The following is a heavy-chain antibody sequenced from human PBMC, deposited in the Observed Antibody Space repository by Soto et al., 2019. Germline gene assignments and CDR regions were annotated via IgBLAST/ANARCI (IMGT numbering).Heavy chain of an antibody. CDR3: ARRGYPGEIFDY. D-gene: IGHD6-25*01. Sequence: QLQESGPGLVKPSGTLSLTCTVSGGSISGYYWSWIRQPPGKGLEWIGYIYYSGSTNYNPSLKSRVTISVDTSKNQFSLKLSSVTAADTAMYYCARRGYPGEIFDYWGRGTLVTVSS. CDR2: IYYSGST. J-gene: IGHJ4*02. V-gene: IGHV4-59*08. CDR1: GGSISGYY.